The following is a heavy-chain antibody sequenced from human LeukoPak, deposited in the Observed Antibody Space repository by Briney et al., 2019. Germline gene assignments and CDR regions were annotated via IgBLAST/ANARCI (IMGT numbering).Heavy chain of an antibody. CDR1: GGSFSGYY. CDR2: INDRGST. V-gene: IGHV4-34*01. J-gene: IGHJ4*02. D-gene: IGHD5-24*01. Sequence: SXTLSLTCAVYGGSFSGYYWRWVRQPTGKGLEWIGEINDRGSTNDNPSLKRGVRISVDTSKNKFSLKRSSVTAADTAVYYCARHYSPGRGDGYNYDADDYWGQGTLVTVSS. CDR3: ARHYSPGRGDGYNYDADDY.